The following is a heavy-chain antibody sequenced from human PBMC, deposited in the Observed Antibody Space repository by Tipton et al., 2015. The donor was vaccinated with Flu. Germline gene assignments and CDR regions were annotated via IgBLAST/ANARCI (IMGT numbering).Heavy chain of an antibody. V-gene: IGHV3-33*01. D-gene: IGHD3-10*01. Sequence: SLRLSCAASGFTFGSYGMNWVRQAPGKGLEWVASLWYDGGNIHYGDSVKGRFTISRDNSKNMVYLHMTSLRVEDTAVYFCAREGPSGYGIDVWGQGTTVTASS. CDR2: LWYDGGNI. CDR3: AREGPSGYGIDV. J-gene: IGHJ6*02. CDR1: GFTFGSYG.